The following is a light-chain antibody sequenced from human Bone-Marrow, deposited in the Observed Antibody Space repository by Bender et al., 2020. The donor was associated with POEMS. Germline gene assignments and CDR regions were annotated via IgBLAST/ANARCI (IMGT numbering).Light chain of an antibody. Sequence: QSVLTQPPSASGTPGQSITISCTGSSSDIGTYKFVSWYQQYPGKAPKLIIYDVSDRPSGVSNRFSGSKSGDTASLTISGLQADDEADYYCAVWDDSLNGWVFGGGTKLTVL. CDR1: SSDIGTYKF. J-gene: IGLJ3*02. CDR3: AVWDDSLNGWV. V-gene: IGLV2-14*03. CDR2: DVS.